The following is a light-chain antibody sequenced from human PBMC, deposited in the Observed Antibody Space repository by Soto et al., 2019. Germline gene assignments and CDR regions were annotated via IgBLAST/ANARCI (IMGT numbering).Light chain of an antibody. V-gene: IGKV3-15*01. CDR3: QQSYSTLT. Sequence: EILMTQSPATLSVSPGERATLSCRASQSVDSNLAWYQQKPGQAPRLLIYGASTRATGISARFSGSGSGTEFTLTISSLQPEDFATYYCQQSYSTLTFGQGTKVDIK. CDR1: QSVDSN. CDR2: GAS. J-gene: IGKJ1*01.